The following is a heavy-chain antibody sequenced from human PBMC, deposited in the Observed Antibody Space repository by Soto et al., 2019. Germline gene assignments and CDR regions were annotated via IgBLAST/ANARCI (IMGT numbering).Heavy chain of an antibody. Sequence: LGGSLKISCHGPGYSFTNHWIDWVRQMPGKGLEGIGRIDPSDSYANDNPSFEGQVTISADKCITTAYPQWSSLKASDTAMYYWASSRGITGKPEYFQHWGQGTLVTVSS. CDR3: ASSRGITGKPEYFQH. CDR2: IDPSDSYA. V-gene: IGHV5-10-1*04. D-gene: IGHD2-8*02. CDR1: GYSFTNHW. J-gene: IGHJ1*01.